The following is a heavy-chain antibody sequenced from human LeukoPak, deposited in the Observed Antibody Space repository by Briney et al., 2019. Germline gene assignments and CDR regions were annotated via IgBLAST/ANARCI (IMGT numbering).Heavy chain of an antibody. Sequence: PSETLSFTCTVSGGSISSYYWSWIRQSPGKGLEWIAYISHSGSTNSNPSLKSRVTISLDTSKNQFSLKLSSVTAADTAVYYCARDPSSGWYYFDYWGQGTLVTVSS. V-gene: IGHV4-59*01. CDR3: ARDPSSGWYYFDY. CDR2: ISHSGST. D-gene: IGHD6-19*01. CDR1: GGSISSYY. J-gene: IGHJ4*02.